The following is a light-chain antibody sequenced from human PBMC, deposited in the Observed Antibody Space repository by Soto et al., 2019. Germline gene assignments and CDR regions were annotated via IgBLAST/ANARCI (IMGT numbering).Light chain of an antibody. Sequence: QSALTQPPSASGTPVQRVTISCSGSSSNIGSNTVNWYQQLPGTAPKLLIYSNNQRPSGVPDRFSGSKSGTSASLDISGLQSEDEADYYCAAWDDSLNGFYVFGTGTKVTVL. CDR1: SSNIGSNT. J-gene: IGLJ1*01. V-gene: IGLV1-44*01. CDR2: SNN. CDR3: AAWDDSLNGFYV.